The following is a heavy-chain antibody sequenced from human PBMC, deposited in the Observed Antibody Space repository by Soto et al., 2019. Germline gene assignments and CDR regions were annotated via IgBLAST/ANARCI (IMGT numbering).Heavy chain of an antibody. D-gene: IGHD3-10*01. CDR2: IYYSGST. CDR1: CGSISSYY. J-gene: IGHJ4*02. Sequence: SETLSLTCTVSCGSISSYYWSWIRQPPGKGLEWIGYIYYSGSTNYNPSLKSRVTIAVAPTKNQISLRPGSVTAADTAVSYCARDDSSGSAHFECWGQGTLVTVPP. V-gene: IGHV4-59*01. CDR3: ARDDSSGSAHFEC.